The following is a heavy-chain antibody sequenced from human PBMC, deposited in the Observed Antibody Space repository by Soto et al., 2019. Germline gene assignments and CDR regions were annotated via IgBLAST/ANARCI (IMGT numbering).Heavy chain of an antibody. CDR2: IYYSGST. V-gene: IGHV4-31*02. Sequence: SETLCLTWTVSGGSISSAVYYWCWISQHPGKGLEWIGYIYYSGSTNYNPSLKSRVTISLDTSKNQFSLKLRSVTATDTATYFCARWADAWHTFDSWGHGTLVTVSS. CDR1: GGSISSAVYY. J-gene: IGHJ4*01. CDR3: ARWADAWHTFDS. D-gene: IGHD2-2*01.